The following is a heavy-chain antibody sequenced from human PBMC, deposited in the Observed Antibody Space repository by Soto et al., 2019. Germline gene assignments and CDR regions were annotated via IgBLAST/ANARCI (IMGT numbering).Heavy chain of an antibody. CDR3: ARDASYYSLWSGYYPSRNGMDV. CDR2: IWYDGSKK. V-gene: IGHV3-33*01. Sequence: GGSLRLSCAASGFTFSSFGMHWVRQAPGKGLEWVSLIWYDGSKKSYGDSVKGRFTISRDNSRNTVYLQMNSLRADDTAVYYCARDASYYSLWSGYYPSRNGMDVWGQGTRSPSP. J-gene: IGHJ6*02. D-gene: IGHD3-3*01. CDR1: GFTFSSFG.